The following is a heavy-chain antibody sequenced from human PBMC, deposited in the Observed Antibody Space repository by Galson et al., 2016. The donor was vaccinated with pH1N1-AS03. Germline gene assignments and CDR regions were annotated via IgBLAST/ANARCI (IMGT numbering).Heavy chain of an antibody. D-gene: IGHD6-19*01. Sequence: SLRLSCAASGFTFDDYDDYAMHWVRQVPGKGLEWVSGISWNGGSRGYADSVRGRSTISRDNARNTLDLQMNSLKTEDTAFYYCAAAQGAWLVGRMLYWGQATLVTVSS. CDR3: AAAQGAWLVGRMLY. V-gene: IGHV3-9*01. CDR2: ISWNGGSR. CDR1: GFTFDDYDDYA. J-gene: IGHJ4*02.